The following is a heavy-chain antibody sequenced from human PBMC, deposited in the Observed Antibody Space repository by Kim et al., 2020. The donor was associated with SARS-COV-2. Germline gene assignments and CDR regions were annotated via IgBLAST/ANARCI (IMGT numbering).Heavy chain of an antibody. V-gene: IGHV4-39*07. CDR2: LSYSGST. D-gene: IGHD2-15*01. Sequence: SETLSLTCTVSGGSISSSSYYWGWIRQPPGKGLEWIGGLSYSGSTFYNPSLQSRVTISVATSKNQFSLRLTSVTAADTAIYRCARELHMEVVVRAIVWF. J-gene: IGHJ5*01. CDR3: ARELHMEVVVRAIVWF. CDR1: GGSISSSSYY.